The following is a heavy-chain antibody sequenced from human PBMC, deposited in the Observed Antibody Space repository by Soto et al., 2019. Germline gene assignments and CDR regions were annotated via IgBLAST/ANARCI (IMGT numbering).Heavy chain of an antibody. CDR2: IYYSGST. CDR3: ARHSGYSASWYPLDR. CDR1: GGSISSYY. V-gene: IGHV4-59*08. Sequence: SETLSLTCTVSGGSISSYYWSWMRQPPGKGLEWIGNIYYSGSTNDNPSLKSRITISVDTSKNQFSLKLSSVTAADTAVYYCARHSGYSASWYPLDRWGQGTLVTVSS. D-gene: IGHD5-12*01. J-gene: IGHJ4*02.